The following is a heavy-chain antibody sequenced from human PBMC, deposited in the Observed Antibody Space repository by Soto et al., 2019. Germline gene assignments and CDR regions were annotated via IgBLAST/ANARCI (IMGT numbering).Heavy chain of an antibody. Sequence: ETLSLTCIVSGGSMSSYYWSWIRQPPGKGLEWIGYIYHSGSTNYNPSLKSRVTISVDTSKNQFSLKLSSVTAADTAVYYCARGETWFDPWGQGTLVTVSS. V-gene: IGHV4-59*01. CDR3: ARGETWFDP. CDR2: IYHSGST. J-gene: IGHJ5*02. CDR1: GGSMSSYY.